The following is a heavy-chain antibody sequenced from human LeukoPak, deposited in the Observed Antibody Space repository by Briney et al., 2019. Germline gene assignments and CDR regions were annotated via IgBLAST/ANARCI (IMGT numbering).Heavy chain of an antibody. CDR1: GGSISSYY. CDR3: ARDPNSVSVFGY. V-gene: IGHV4-4*07. D-gene: IGHD3-16*01. CDR2: IYSSGNT. J-gene: IGHJ4*02. Sequence: PSETLSLTCTVSGGSISSYYWSWIRQPAGKGLEWIGRIYSSGNTNYNPSLRSRLTISVDTSRNQFSLKLNSVSAADTAVYYCARDPNSVSVFGYWGQGTLVTVSS.